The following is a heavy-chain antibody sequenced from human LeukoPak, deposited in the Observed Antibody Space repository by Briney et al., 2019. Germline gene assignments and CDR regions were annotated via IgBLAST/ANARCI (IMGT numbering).Heavy chain of an antibody. D-gene: IGHD6-19*01. CDR3: AKDNRRHYTSGPNPDSLH. Sequence: GGSLRLSCVASGFTFSKNWMHWVRQAPGKGLVWVSRIQGDGSNTNYADSVKGRFTISRDNAKNSLYLQMNSLRVEDTAFYYCAKDNRRHYTSGPNPDSLHWGQGALVTVSS. CDR1: GFTFSKNW. J-gene: IGHJ4*02. CDR2: IQGDGSNT. V-gene: IGHV3-74*01.